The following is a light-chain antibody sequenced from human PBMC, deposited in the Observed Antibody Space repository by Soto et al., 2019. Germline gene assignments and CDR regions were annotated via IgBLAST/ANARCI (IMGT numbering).Light chain of an antibody. Sequence: DIVMTQSPDSLTVSLGERATINCKSSQSVLSSSNNKNYLAWHQQKPGQPPKVLIYWASTRESGVPDRFGGSGSGTDFTLTINNLHAEDVAVYYCQQYHSGPITFGQGTRLEIK. CDR3: QQYHSGPIT. J-gene: IGKJ5*01. CDR1: QSVLSSSNNKNY. CDR2: WAS. V-gene: IGKV4-1*01.